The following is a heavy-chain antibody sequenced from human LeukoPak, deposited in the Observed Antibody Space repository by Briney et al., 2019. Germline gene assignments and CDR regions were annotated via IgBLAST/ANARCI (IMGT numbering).Heavy chain of an antibody. CDR1: GFTFSSYA. CDR2: ISGSGGST. Sequence: SGGSLRLSCAASGFTFSSYAMSWVRQAPGKGLEWVSAISGSGGSTYYADSVKGRFTISRDNSKNTLYLQMNSLRAEDTAVYYCAKDNYYGSGSYSSPYYYYGMDVWGQGTTVTVSS. V-gene: IGHV3-23*01. D-gene: IGHD3-10*01. J-gene: IGHJ6*02. CDR3: AKDNYYGSGSYSSPYYYYGMDV.